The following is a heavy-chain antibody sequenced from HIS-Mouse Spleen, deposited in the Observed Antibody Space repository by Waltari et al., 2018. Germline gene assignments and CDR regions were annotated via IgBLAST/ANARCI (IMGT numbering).Heavy chain of an antibody. V-gene: IGHV4-39*07. Sequence: QLQLQESGPGLVKPSETLSLTCTVSGGSISSSSYYWGWIRQPPGKGLEWIGSIYYSGSTSYNPSLKSRVTISVDTSKNQFSLKLSAVTAADTAVYYCARGEVYLATITTDFDYWGQGTLVTVSS. CDR1: GGSISSSSYY. D-gene: IGHD5-12*01. J-gene: IGHJ4*02. CDR3: ARGEVYLATITTDFDY. CDR2: IYYSGST.